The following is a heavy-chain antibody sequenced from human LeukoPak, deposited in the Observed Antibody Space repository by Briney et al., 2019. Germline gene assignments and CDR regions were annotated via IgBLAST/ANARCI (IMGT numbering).Heavy chain of an antibody. J-gene: IGHJ4*02. D-gene: IGHD3-3*01. Sequence: PGGSLRLSCAASGFPFSSYWMSWVRQAPGKGLEWVANIKQDGSDKYYVDSVKGRFTISRDNAKNSLYLQVNSLRAEDTAVYYCAKVRFLENDYWGQGTLVTVSS. CDR3: AKVRFLENDY. CDR1: GFPFSSYW. CDR2: IKQDGSDK. V-gene: IGHV3-7*01.